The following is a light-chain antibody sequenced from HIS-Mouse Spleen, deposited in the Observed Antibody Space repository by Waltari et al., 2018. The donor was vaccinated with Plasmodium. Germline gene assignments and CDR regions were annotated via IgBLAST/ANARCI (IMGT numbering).Light chain of an antibody. J-gene: IGLJ2*01. CDR3: QAWDSSTVV. V-gene: IGLV3-1*01. CDR1: KVGDKY. Sequence: SYELTQPPSVSVSPGQTASITCSGDKVGDKYACWSQQKPGQSPVLVIYQDSKRPSGIPERFSGSNSGNTATLTISGTQAMDEADYYCQAWDSSTVVFGGGTKLTVL. CDR2: QDS.